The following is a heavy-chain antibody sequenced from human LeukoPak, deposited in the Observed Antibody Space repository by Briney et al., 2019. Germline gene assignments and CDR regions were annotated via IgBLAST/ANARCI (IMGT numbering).Heavy chain of an antibody. Sequence: GGSLRLSCAVSGFSFSTSWMNWVRQARGGGLEWVVSINPDGSEKYSVDSVSGRSIISRDNAKNSLYMQMNSLSAEDTALYCCARGRPPADYWGQGTLVTVSS. CDR3: ARGRPPADY. V-gene: IGHV3-7*03. D-gene: IGHD1-14*01. CDR1: GFSFSTSW. J-gene: IGHJ4*02. CDR2: INPDGSEK.